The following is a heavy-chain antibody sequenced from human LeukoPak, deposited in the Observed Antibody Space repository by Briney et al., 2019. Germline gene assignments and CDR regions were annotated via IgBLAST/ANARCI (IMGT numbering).Heavy chain of an antibody. Sequence: GSLRLSCAASGFTFSTYGMHWVRQAPGKGLEWVAFIHYDGSSKYYADSVKGRFTISRDNSKNTLYLQMNGLRAEDTAVYYCATLIVDATKFDYWGQGTLVTVSS. D-gene: IGHD3-22*01. V-gene: IGHV3-30*02. J-gene: IGHJ4*02. CDR2: IHYDGSSK. CDR3: ATLIVDATKFDY. CDR1: GFTFSTYG.